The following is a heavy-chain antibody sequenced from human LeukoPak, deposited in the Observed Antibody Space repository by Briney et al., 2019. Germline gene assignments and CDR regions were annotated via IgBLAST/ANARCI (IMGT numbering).Heavy chain of an antibody. V-gene: IGHV4-31*03. Sequence: SQTLSLTCTVSGGSISGGGYYWSWIRQHPGKCLEWIGYIYYSGSTYYTPSLKSRVTISVDTSKNQLSLKLSSVTAADTAVYYCARASEQQRESIDYWGQGTLVTVSS. D-gene: IGHD6-13*01. J-gene: IGHJ4*02. CDR1: GGSISGGGYY. CDR3: ARASEQQRESIDY. CDR2: IYYSGST.